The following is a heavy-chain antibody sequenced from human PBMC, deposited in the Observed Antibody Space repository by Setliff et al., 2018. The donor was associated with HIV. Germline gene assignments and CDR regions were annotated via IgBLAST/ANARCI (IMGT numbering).Heavy chain of an antibody. CDR3: ANYYHSSGGYAFDT. CDR2: SRNKANSYTT. V-gene: IGHV3-72*01. J-gene: IGHJ3*02. D-gene: IGHD3-22*01. CDR1: GFIFSDHY. Sequence: GSLRLSCAASGFIFSDHYIDWVRQAPEKGLEWVGRSRNKANSYTTKYAASVKGRVTISKDDSKSIAYLQMNSLKTEDTAVYYCANYYHSSGGYAFDTWGQGTMVTVSS.